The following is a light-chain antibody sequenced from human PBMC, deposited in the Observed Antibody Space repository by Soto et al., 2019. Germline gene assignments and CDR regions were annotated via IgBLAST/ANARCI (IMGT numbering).Light chain of an antibody. Sequence: VLTQSPSTLSLSPGERATLSCRASQSVSSSYLAWYQQKPGQAPRLLIYGASSRATGIPARFSGSGSGTEFTLTISSLQSEDFAVYYCQHYNNSPPPFGQGTKAAIK. CDR3: QHYNNSPPP. V-gene: IGKV3-15*01. J-gene: IGKJ1*01. CDR1: QSVSSSY. CDR2: GAS.